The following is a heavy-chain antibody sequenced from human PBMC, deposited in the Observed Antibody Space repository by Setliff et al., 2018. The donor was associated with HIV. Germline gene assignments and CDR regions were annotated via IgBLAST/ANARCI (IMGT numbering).Heavy chain of an antibody. V-gene: IGHV3-73*01. Sequence: LRLSCAAPGFAFVGVEIHWVRQASGKGLEWVGRIRNKFNSLATQYGESVKGRFTISRDDSKNTAYLQMTSLKNDDTAVYFCATNVLVAGSSLDTWGQGSLVTVSS. CDR2: IRNKFNSLAT. J-gene: IGHJ5*02. CDR3: ATNVLVAGSSLDT. D-gene: IGHD5-12*01. CDR1: GFAFVGVE.